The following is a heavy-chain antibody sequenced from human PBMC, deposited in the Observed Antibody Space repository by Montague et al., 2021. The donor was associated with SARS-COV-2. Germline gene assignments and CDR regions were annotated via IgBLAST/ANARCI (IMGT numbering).Heavy chain of an antibody. Sequence: CAIFGDSVSSNNAAWNWIGQSPSRGLEWLGRTCYRSEWYFDYAISLRGRITINPDTSKNQFSLQLDSVTLDDTAVYYCARYSYSGTYFGLNDAFGIWGQGTLVTVSS. CDR2: TCYRSEWYF. CDR3: ARYSYSGTYFGLNDAFGI. D-gene: IGHD1-26*01. V-gene: IGHV6-1*01. J-gene: IGHJ3*02. CDR1: GDSVSSNNAA.